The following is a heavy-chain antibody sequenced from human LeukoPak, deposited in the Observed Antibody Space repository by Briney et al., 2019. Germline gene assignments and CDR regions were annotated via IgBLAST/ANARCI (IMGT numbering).Heavy chain of an antibody. D-gene: IGHD3-22*01. CDR2: IYYSGST. V-gene: IGHV4-39*07. J-gene: IGHJ3*02. CDR3: ARDFGYYDSSGYYQDNAFDI. CDR1: GGSISSTSYY. Sequence: KPSETLSLTCTVSGGSISSTSYYWGWIRQPPGKGLEWIGSIYYSGSTYYNPSLKSRVTISVDTSKNQFSLKLTSVTAADTAVYYCARDFGYYDSSGYYQDNAFDIWGQGTMVTVSS.